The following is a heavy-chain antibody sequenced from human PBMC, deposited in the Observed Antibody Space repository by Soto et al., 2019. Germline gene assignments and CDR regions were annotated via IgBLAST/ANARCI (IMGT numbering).Heavy chain of an antibody. CDR3: SRGYPPRDQMGNLPGAF. D-gene: IGHD2-15*01. V-gene: IGHV1-46*03. CDR2: INPSGGST. J-gene: IGHJ4*02. CDR1: GYTFTSYY. Sequence: QVQLVQSGAEVMQPGASVKVSCKASGYTFTSYYIQWVRQAPGQGLEWMGIINPSGGSTNYAQKFQGRVHMNRDTSTSTVYMEVSSLRSEDTAIYYCSRGYPPRDQMGNLPGAFWGQGTLVTVSS.